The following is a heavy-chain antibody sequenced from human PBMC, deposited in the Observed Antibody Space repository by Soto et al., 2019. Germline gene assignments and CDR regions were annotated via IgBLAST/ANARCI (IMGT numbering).Heavy chain of an antibody. CDR1: GFTFSNYG. Sequence: EVQLLESGGGLLQPGGSLRLSCAASGFTFSNYGMNWVRQAPGKGLEWVSGISTNGDTANYADSVKGRFTISRDNSKNAPYMQMNGLRPEDTAVYYCAKDLSRWPHYAFDSWGQGTLVTVSS. V-gene: IGHV3-23*01. CDR3: AKDLSRWPHYAFDS. D-gene: IGHD4-17*01. CDR2: ISTNGDTA. J-gene: IGHJ5*01.